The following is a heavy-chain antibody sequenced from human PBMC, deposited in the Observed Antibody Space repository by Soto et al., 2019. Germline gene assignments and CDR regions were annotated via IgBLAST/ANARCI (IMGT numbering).Heavy chain of an antibody. Sequence: GASVKVSCKASGYTFTDYYLHWVRHAPGQGLELMGWINPKNGATIYAQKFQGRVTMTRDTSISTAYMELSRLRSDDTAVYSCARVYYDRSGYLDDWGQGTLVTVSS. J-gene: IGHJ4*02. CDR2: INPKNGAT. V-gene: IGHV1-2*02. CDR1: GYTFTDYY. CDR3: ARVYYDRSGYLDD. D-gene: IGHD3-22*01.